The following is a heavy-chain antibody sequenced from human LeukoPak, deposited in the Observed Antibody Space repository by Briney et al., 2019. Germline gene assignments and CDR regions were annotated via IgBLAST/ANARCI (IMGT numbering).Heavy chain of an antibody. Sequence: SETLSLTCTVSGGSISSGSYYWSWIRQPAGKGLEWIGRIYTSGSTNYNPSLKSRVTISVDTSKNQFSLKLSPVTAADTAVYYCARDSFSDSGVDYWGQGTLVTVSP. CDR1: GGSISSGSYY. D-gene: IGHD4-17*01. J-gene: IGHJ4*02. CDR2: IYTSGST. CDR3: ARDSFSDSGVDY. V-gene: IGHV4-61*02.